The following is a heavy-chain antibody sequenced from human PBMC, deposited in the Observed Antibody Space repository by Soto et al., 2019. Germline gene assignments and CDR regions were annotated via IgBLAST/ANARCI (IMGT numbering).Heavy chain of an antibody. V-gene: IGHV1-8*01. CDR2: MNPNSGNT. J-gene: IGHJ6*02. Sequence: ASVNVSCKASGYTFTSYDINWVRQATGQGLEWLGWMNPNSGNTGYAQKFQGRVTMTRNTSISTAYMELSSLRSEDTAVYYCAQRGSAYYYSGMDVGGQGTTVTVSS. CDR1: GYTFTSYD. CDR3: AQRGSAYYYSGMDV.